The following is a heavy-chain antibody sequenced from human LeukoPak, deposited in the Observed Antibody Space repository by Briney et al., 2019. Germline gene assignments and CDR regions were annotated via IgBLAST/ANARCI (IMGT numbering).Heavy chain of an antibody. CDR2: ISSTSNTI. V-gene: IGHV3-48*02. Sequence: GGSLRLSCAASGFTFSSYSMNWVRQAPGKGLEWVSYISSTSNTIYYADSVTGRFTISRDNAKNTLYLQMNSLRDEDTAVYYCARGDTTMVRGVPDYWGRGTLDRVSS. CDR3: ARGDTTMVRGVPDY. D-gene: IGHD3-10*01. CDR1: GFTFSSYS. J-gene: IGHJ4*02.